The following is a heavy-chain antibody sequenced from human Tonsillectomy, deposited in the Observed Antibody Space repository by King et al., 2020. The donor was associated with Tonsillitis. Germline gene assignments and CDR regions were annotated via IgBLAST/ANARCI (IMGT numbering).Heavy chain of an antibody. V-gene: IGHV3-15*01. CDR3: TTEVRDVMTGWYGGFDP. Sequence: VQLVESGGGLVEPGESLRLSCAASGFTLSNAWMHWVRQAPGKGLEWVARMKSKNDGGTTDYPAPVKGRFIMSRDDSKNTLFLQMNSLKTEDTAVYYCTTEVRDVMTGWYGGFDPWGQGTLVTVSS. J-gene: IGHJ5*02. D-gene: IGHD6-19*01. CDR2: MKSKNDGGTT. CDR1: GFTLSNAW.